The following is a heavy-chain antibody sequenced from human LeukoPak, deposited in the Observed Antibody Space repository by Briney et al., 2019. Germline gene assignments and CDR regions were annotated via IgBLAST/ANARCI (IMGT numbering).Heavy chain of an antibody. D-gene: IGHD6-19*01. V-gene: IGHV4-59*01. Sequence: SETLSLTCTVSGGSISGYYWSWIRQPPGKGLEWIGYFYYSESTNYNPSLKSRVTISVDTSRNQFFLKLSSVTAADTAVYFCARGSGWYYYWGQGTQVTVSS. J-gene: IGHJ4*02. CDR1: GGSISGYY. CDR2: FYYSEST. CDR3: ARGSGWYYY.